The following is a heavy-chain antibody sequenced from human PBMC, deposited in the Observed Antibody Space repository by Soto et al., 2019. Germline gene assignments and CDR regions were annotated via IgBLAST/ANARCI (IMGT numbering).Heavy chain of an antibody. Sequence: QLQLVQSGAEVKKPGSSVNVSCKTSGGSFSSNTITWVRQAPGQGLAWMGGIIPIFGTSNSAQKFHGRVTLTADESTNTVYMGLSGLRYEDTAVYYCASDVHLLVVSATRAAGWLHRWGQGTVVTVSS. J-gene: IGHJ5*02. CDR1: GGSFSSNT. CDR2: IIPIFGTS. D-gene: IGHD2-15*01. V-gene: IGHV1-69*01. CDR3: ASDVHLLVVSATRAAGWLHR.